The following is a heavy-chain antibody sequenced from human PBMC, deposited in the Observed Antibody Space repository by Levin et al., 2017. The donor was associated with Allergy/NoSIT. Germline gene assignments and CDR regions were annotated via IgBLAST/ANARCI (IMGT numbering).Heavy chain of an antibody. V-gene: IGHV4-59*01. CDR1: GGSISSYY. Sequence: GSLRLSCTVSGGSISSYYWSWIRQPPGKGLEWIGYIYYSGSTNYNPSLKSRVTISVDTSKNQFSLKMSSVLDADTAVYYGARVCSGQRLGGDWFDPWGQGTLVTVSS. D-gene: IGHD6-25*01. CDR3: ARVCSGQRLGGDWFDP. CDR2: IYYSGST. J-gene: IGHJ5*02.